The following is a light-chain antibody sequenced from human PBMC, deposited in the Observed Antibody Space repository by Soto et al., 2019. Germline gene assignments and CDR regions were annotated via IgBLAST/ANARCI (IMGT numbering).Light chain of an antibody. Sequence: ETVVTQSPGTLSLSPGERATLSCRASQSVDSNYLAWFQQKPGQPPRLLIYGASTRATGIPDRFSGSGSGADFTLTNSRLEPEDFVVYYCQQYGRTPYTFGQGAKLEIK. J-gene: IGKJ2*01. V-gene: IGKV3-20*01. CDR3: QQYGRTPYT. CDR2: GAS. CDR1: QSVDSNY.